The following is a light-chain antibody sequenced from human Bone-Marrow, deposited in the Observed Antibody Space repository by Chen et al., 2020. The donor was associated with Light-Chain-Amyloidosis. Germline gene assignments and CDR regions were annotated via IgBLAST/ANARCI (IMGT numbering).Light chain of an antibody. CDR3: QVWDRSSDRPV. Sequence: SYVLTPPSSVSVAPGQTATIAWGGNNIGSTSVHWYQQPPGHAPLLVVYDDSDRPSGIPERLSGSNSGNTATLTISRVEAGDEADYYCQVWDRSSDRPVFGGGTKLTVL. CDR2: DDS. V-gene: IGLV3-21*02. J-gene: IGLJ3*02. CDR1: NIGSTS.